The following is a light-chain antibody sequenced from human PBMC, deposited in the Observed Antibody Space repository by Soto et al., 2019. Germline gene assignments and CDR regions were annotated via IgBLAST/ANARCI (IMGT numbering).Light chain of an antibody. Sequence: QSALTQPASVSGSPGQSITISCTGTSSDVGAYNYVSWYQQHPGKAPKLMIYEVSYRPSGVSDRFSGSKSGNTASLTISALQAEDEADYYCTSYTSVTIVVFGGGTKLTVL. J-gene: IGLJ2*01. CDR2: EVS. CDR1: SSDVGAYNY. V-gene: IGLV2-14*01. CDR3: TSYTSVTIVV.